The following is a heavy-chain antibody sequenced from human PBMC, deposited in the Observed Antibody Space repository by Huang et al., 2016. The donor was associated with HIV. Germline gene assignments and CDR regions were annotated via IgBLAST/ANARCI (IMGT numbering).Heavy chain of an antibody. CDR2: VSPYNGDT. CDR3: ARKFGRDFDY. CDR1: GYTFSGYA. D-gene: IGHD3-16*01. Sequence: QVKLVQSGAEVKKPGASVKVSCKTSGYTFSGYAITWVRQAPGQGLEWMGWVSPYNGDTNYLQNLQGRVTMTTDMSTTTAYMELRSLTSDDTAIYYCARKFGRDFDYWGQGTLVTVSS. V-gene: IGHV1-18*01. J-gene: IGHJ4*02.